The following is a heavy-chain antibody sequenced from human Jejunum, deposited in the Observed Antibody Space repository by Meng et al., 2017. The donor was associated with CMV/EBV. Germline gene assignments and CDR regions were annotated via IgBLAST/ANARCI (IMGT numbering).Heavy chain of an antibody. Sequence: GFSFSIHTMTWVRQAPGKRLEWVASILDDTGYIYSADSVKGRFIISRDNAKKSLYLQMNSLRVEDTAVYYCARDQFCSTTNCAHKTWGQGTLVTVSS. D-gene: IGHD2-2*01. J-gene: IGHJ1*01. CDR3: ARDQFCSTTNCAHKT. V-gene: IGHV3-21*01. CDR1: GFSFSIHT. CDR2: ILDDTGYI.